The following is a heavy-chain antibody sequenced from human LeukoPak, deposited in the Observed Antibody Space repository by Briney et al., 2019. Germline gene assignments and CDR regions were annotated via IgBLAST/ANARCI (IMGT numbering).Heavy chain of an antibody. V-gene: IGHV3-30*04. D-gene: IGHD3-3*01. Sequence: GGSLRLSCSASGFTFSNSAMHWVRQAPGKGLEWVAALSSDANQKYCADCVQARFLIIRDSSNDTLYLKMKSLRPEDTAVCYCARQPSYEFWSGQFDNWGQGTLVTVSS. CDR3: ARQPSYEFWSGQFDN. CDR1: GFTFSNSA. J-gene: IGHJ4*02. CDR2: LSSDANQK.